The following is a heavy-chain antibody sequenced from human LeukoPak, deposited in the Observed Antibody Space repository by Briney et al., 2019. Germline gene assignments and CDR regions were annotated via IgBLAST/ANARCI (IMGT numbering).Heavy chain of an antibody. CDR1: GGSISSGGYY. V-gene: IGHV4-31*03. CDR2: IYYSGST. CDR3: ARDPGSGFDI. Sequence: SETLSLTRTVSGGSISSGGYYWSWIRQHPGKGLEWIGYIYYSGSTYYNPSLKSRVTISVDTSKNQFSLKLSSVTAADTAVYYCARDPGSGFDIWGQGTMVTVSS. D-gene: IGHD3-10*01. J-gene: IGHJ3*02.